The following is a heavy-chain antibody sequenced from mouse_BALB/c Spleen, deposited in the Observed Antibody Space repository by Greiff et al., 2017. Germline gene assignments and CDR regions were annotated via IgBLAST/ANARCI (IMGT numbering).Heavy chain of an antibody. CDR1: GYSFTSYY. CDR2: IFPGSGNT. D-gene: IGHD1-1*01. V-gene: IGHV1-66*01. J-gene: IGHJ2*01. CDR3: AREDYGSSYCDY. Sequence: QVQLQQSGPELVKPGASVKISCKASGYSFTSYYIHWVKQRPGQGLEWIGWIFPGSGNTKYNEKFKGKATLTADTSSSTAYMQLSSLTSEDSAVYFCAREDYGSSYCDYWGQGTTLTVSS.